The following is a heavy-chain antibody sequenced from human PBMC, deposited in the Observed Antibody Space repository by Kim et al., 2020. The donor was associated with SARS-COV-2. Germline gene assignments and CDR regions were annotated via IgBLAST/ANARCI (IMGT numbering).Heavy chain of an antibody. V-gene: IGHV3-30*02. Sequence: YAVSVKGRFTISRDNSKNTLYLQMNRLRAEDTAVYYCAKDGGQGGWYFELWGRGTLVTVSS. CDR3: AKDGGQGGWYFEL. J-gene: IGHJ2*01.